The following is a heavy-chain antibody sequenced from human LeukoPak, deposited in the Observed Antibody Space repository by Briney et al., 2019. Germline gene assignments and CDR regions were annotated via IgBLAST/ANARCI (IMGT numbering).Heavy chain of an antibody. J-gene: IGHJ3*02. D-gene: IGHD7-27*01. Sequence: GGSLRLSCAASGFTFSDSYMSWIRQAPGKGLVWVSYISRSGSITYYADSVKGRFTISRDNAKNSLYLQMNSLRAEDTAVYYCAREGEGWGSEAFDIWGQGTMVTVSS. CDR3: AREGEGWGSEAFDI. CDR1: GFTFSDSY. CDR2: ISRSGSIT. V-gene: IGHV3-11*04.